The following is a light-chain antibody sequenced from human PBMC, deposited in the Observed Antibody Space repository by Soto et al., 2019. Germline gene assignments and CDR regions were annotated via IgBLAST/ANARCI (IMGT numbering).Light chain of an antibody. Sequence: EILLTHSQDTLSLSPCERATLSFSASQSVGTRLAWYQHKPGQAPRLLISGASSRATGIPDRFTGSGSETSFTLTISRLEPEDFALYYCQHYQSGHPITFGQGTRLEIK. CDR1: QSVGTR. V-gene: IGKV3-20*01. CDR3: QHYQSGHPIT. CDR2: GAS. J-gene: IGKJ5*01.